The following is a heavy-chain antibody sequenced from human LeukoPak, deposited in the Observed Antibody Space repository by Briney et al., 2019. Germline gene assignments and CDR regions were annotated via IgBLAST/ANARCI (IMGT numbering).Heavy chain of an antibody. CDR1: GRPINNYQ. D-gene: IGHD6-19*01. J-gene: IGHJ4*02. Sequence: WDTLSLPCTVSGRPINNYQWTWIRQPAGKGLEWIGQIHSCGHTNYNPPLKSRVPMSIDTPERQVSLTIRSVTAADTALLYCGRMDSTAGWSFDSWGQGTLVTVSS. V-gene: IGHV4-4*07. CDR2: IHSCGHT. CDR3: GRMDSTAGWSFDS.